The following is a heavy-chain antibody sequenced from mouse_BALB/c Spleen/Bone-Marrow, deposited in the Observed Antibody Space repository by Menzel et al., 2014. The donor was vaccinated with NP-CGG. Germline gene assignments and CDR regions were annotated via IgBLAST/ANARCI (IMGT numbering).Heavy chain of an antibody. CDR2: INPSTGYT. CDR3: ARIYYYGRDY. J-gene: IGHJ2*01. V-gene: IGHV1-7*01. D-gene: IGHD1-1*01. Sequence: VQLQESGAELAKPGASVKMSCNASGYTFTNYWMHWVKQRPGQGLEWIGYINPSTGYTEYNQKFKDKATLTADKSSSTAYMQLSSLTSEDSAVYYCARIYYYGRDYWGQGTTLTVPS. CDR1: GYTFTNYW.